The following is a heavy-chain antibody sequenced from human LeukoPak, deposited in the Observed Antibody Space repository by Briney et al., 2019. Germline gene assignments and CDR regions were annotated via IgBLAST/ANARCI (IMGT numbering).Heavy chain of an antibody. Sequence: GGSLRLSCAASGFPFSGYWMHWVRQAPGKGLVWVSGINDVGRTTSYADSVKGRFTISRDNAKNTLYLQMNSLRADDTAMYYCARVSRVAYSSSWYLDYWGQGTLVTVSS. CDR3: ARVSRVAYSSSWYLDY. CDR1: GFPFSGYW. D-gene: IGHD6-13*01. V-gene: IGHV3-74*01. J-gene: IGHJ4*02. CDR2: INDVGRTT.